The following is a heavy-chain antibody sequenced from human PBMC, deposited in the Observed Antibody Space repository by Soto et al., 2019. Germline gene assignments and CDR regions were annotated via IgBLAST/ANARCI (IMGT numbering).Heavy chain of an antibody. D-gene: IGHD1-26*01. CDR1: VASITVGVYS. CDR3: ARGGGSDSFDY. V-gene: IGHV4-30-2*01. CDR2: INHLETT. Sequence: LXLTCTVSVASITVGVYSWSWIRQTPGKGLEWIGYINHLETTFYNPSFESRLTLSIDRAKNQFSLKLHSMSAADRAVYFCARGGGSDSFDYWGQGILVTVSS. J-gene: IGHJ4*02.